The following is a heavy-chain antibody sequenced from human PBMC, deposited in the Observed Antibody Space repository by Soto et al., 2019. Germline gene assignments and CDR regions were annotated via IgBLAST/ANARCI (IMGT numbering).Heavy chain of an antibody. D-gene: IGHD3-16*02. J-gene: IGHJ4*02. CDR1: GGSISSYY. Sequence: TLSLTCTVSGGSISSYYWSWIRQPPGKGLEWIGYIYYSGSTNYNPSLKSRVTISVDTSKNQFSLKLSSVTAADTAVYYCARGGYDYVWGSYPPNDYYFDYWGQGTLVTVSS. CDR2: IYYSGST. V-gene: IGHV4-59*01. CDR3: ARGGYDYVWGSYPPNDYYFDY.